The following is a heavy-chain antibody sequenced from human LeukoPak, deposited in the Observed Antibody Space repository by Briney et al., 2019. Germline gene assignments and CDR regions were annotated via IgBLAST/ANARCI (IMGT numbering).Heavy chain of an antibody. Sequence: SETLSLTCNVSGYSISSGYFWGWVRQAPGKGLEWIGSIYYSGSTYYNPSLKSRVTISVDTSKNQFSLKLSSVTAADTAVYYCARGLVYSRDYYYYYMDVWGKGTTVTISS. CDR3: ARGLVYSRDYYYYYMDV. V-gene: IGHV4-38-2*02. J-gene: IGHJ6*03. D-gene: IGHD2-8*01. CDR1: GYSISSGYF. CDR2: IYYSGST.